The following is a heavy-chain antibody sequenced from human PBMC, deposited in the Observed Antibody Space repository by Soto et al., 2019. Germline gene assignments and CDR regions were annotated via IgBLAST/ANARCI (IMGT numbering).Heavy chain of an antibody. D-gene: IGHD5-12*01. Sequence: QVQLVQSGAEAKKPGASVKVSCKASGYTFTNYAMHWVRQAPGQRLEWMGWINAGNGNTKYSQKFQGRVTITRDTSANTAYMELSSLRSEDTAVYYCARVSGYYLPDYWGQGTLVTVSS. CDR2: INAGNGNT. CDR1: GYTFTNYA. CDR3: ARVSGYYLPDY. J-gene: IGHJ4*02. V-gene: IGHV1-3*01.